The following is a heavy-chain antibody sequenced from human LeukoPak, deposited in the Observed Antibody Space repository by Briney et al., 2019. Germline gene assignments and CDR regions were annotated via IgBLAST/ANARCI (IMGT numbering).Heavy chain of an antibody. D-gene: IGHD6-13*01. Sequence: SMKVSCKASGGTFSSYAISWVRQAPGQGLEWMGRIIPILGIANYAQKFQGRVTITADKSTSTAYMELSSLRSEDTAVYYCASSIAAAGPSYWGQGTLVTVSS. CDR1: GGTFSSYA. J-gene: IGHJ4*02. V-gene: IGHV1-69*04. CDR2: IIPILGIA. CDR3: ASSIAAAGPSY.